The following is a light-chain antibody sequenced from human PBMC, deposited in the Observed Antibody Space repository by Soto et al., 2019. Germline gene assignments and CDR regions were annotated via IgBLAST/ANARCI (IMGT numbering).Light chain of an antibody. CDR1: SSNIGGNS. J-gene: IGLJ1*01. Sequence: VLTQPPSVSAAPGQKVTISCSGSSSNIGGNSVSWYQQLPGTAPKLLIYDDNKRPSGIPDRFSGSKSGTSATLGITGYQTGDEADYYCGSWDSSLSAYVFGTGTKVTVL. V-gene: IGLV1-51*01. CDR2: DDN. CDR3: GSWDSSLSAYV.